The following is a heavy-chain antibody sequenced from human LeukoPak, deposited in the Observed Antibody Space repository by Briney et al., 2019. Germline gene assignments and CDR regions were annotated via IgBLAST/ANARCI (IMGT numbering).Heavy chain of an antibody. CDR3: ARGGGHCSSTSCYGDYFDY. Sequence: GSSVKVSCKASGGTFSSYAISWVRQAPGQGLEWMGRMIPILGIANYAQKFQGRVTITADKSTSTAYMELSSLRSDDTAVYYCARGGGHCSSTSCYGDYFDYWGQGTLVTVSS. J-gene: IGHJ4*02. CDR1: GGTFSSYA. V-gene: IGHV1-69*04. CDR2: MIPILGIA. D-gene: IGHD2-2*01.